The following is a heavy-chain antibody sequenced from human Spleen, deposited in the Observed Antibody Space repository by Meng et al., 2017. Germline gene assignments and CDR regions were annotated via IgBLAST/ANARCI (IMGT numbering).Heavy chain of an antibody. D-gene: IGHD3-10*01. CDR2: IKSKTDGGTT. V-gene: IGHV3-15*01. CDR1: GFTFKNAW. Sequence: GGSLRLSCAAAGFTFKNAWMSRVRQAPGKGPEWVGRIKSKTDGGTTDYAATVQGRFTISRDDSEKTLCLQMNSLKTEDTAVYYCATVSDDCGSGSLFDYYYYGLDVWGQGTKVPSP. CDR3: ATVSDDCGSGSLFDYYYYGLDV. J-gene: IGHJ6*02.